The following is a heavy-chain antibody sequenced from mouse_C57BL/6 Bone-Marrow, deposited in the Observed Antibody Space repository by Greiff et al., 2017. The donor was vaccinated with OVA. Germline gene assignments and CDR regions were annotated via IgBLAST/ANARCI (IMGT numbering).Heavy chain of an antibody. CDR1: GYSFTSYY. V-gene: IGHV1-66*01. Sequence: QVQLQQSGPELVKPGASVKISCKASGYSFTSYYIHWVKQRPGQGLEWIGWIYPGSGNTKYNEKFKGKATLTADTSSSTAYMQLSSLTSEDSAVYYCARDTTVVARGDYFDYWGQGTTLTVSS. J-gene: IGHJ2*01. CDR2: IYPGSGNT. D-gene: IGHD1-1*01. CDR3: ARDTTVVARGDYFDY.